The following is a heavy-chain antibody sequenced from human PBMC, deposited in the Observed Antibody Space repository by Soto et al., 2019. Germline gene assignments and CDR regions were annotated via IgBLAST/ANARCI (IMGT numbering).Heavy chain of an antibody. V-gene: IGHV1-24*01. CDR3: ARGLRLRVLSVDGY. Sequence: ASVKVSCKVSGYTLTELSMHWVRQAPGKGLEWMGGFDPEDGETIYAQKFQGRVTMTEDTPTDTAYMELSSLRSEDTAVYYCARGLRLRVLSVDGYWGQGTLVTVSS. CDR1: GYTLTELS. CDR2: FDPEDGET. J-gene: IGHJ4*02. D-gene: IGHD3-16*02.